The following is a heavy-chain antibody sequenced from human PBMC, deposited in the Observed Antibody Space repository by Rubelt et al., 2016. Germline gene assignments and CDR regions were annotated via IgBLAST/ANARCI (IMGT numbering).Heavy chain of an antibody. CDR1: GGSISSGTDY. J-gene: IGHJ5*02. D-gene: IGHD6-13*01. V-gene: IGHV4-39*01. CDR3: ARRIAVAGGWFDP. Sequence: QLQLQESGPGLVKPSETLSLTCTVSGGSISSGTDYWGWIRQPPGKGLEWIGTIYYSGSTYYNPSLKSRVSISVDTSKNQFSLKLTSVTAADTAVYYCARRIAVAGGWFDPWGQGTLVTVSS. CDR2: IYYSGST.